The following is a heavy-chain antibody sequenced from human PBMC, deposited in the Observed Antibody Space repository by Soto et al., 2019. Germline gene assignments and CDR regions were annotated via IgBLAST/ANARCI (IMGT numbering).Heavy chain of an antibody. CDR1: GFTFSSYS. Sequence: GGSLRLSCAASGFTFSSYSMNWVRQAPGKGLEWVSSISSSSSYIYYADSVKGRFTISRDNAKNSLYLQMNSLRAEDTAVYYCARAQAQPCSSPAILWGQGTRVTVSS. D-gene: IGHD2-2*02. CDR3: ARAQAQPCSSPAIL. CDR2: ISSSSSYI. V-gene: IGHV3-21*01. J-gene: IGHJ4*02.